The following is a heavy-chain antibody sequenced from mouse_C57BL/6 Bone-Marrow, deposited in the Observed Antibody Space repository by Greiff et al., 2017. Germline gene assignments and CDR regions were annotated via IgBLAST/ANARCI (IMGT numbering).Heavy chain of an antibody. J-gene: IGHJ2*01. D-gene: IGHD1-1*01. CDR2: ISDGGSYT. CDR1: GFTFSSYA. CDR3: ARGLSITGDFDY. V-gene: IGHV5-4*01. Sequence: EVQLVESGGGLVKPGGSLKLSCAASGFTFSSYAMSWVRQTPEKRLAWVATISDGGSYTYYPDNVKGRFTISRDNAKNNLYLQMSHLKSEDTAMYYCARGLSITGDFDYWGQGTTLTVSS.